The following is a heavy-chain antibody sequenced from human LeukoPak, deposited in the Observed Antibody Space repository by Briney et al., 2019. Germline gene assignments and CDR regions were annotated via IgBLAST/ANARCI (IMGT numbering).Heavy chain of an antibody. CDR3: ATGGDLYCTTANCLPFDY. Sequence: PGGSLRLSCAASGFTFGSYWMSWVRQAPGKGLEGVAYIQQNGGDKHYVDSVKGRFTISRDNAKNSLYLQMDNLRAEDTAVYYCATGGDLYCTTANCLPFDYWGQGTLVTVSS. V-gene: IGHV3-7*01. D-gene: IGHD2-8*01. CDR2: IQQNGGDK. CDR1: GFTFGSYW. J-gene: IGHJ4*02.